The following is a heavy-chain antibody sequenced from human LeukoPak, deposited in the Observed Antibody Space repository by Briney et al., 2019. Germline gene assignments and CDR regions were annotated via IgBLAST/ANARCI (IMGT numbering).Heavy chain of an antibody. D-gene: IGHD2-15*01. J-gene: IGHJ1*01. Sequence: GSLRLSCAASGFTFSSYAMNWVRQAPGKGPEWVSEISGRGDRTYYADSVRGRFTISRDNSRNTLYLQMNSLRAEDTAEYYCAKDPGGFVVTPRRYFQHWGQGTLVTVSS. CDR1: GFTFSSYA. V-gene: IGHV3-23*01. CDR2: ISGRGDRT. CDR3: AKDPGGFVVTPRRYFQH.